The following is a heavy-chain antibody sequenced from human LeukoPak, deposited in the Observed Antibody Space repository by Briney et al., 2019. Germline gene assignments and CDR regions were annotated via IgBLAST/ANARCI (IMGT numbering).Heavy chain of an antibody. CDR3: ASVPADEGTGYGRGYYQH. J-gene: IGHJ1*01. CDR1: GGPISGYQ. CDR2: MYYRGTT. Sequence: SETLSLTCSVSGGPISGYQWNWIRQPPGKGLEWIAYMYYRGTTNYRPSLRSRVTMSVDTSKNQFSLRLSSVTAADTAVYYCASVPADEGTGYGRGYYQHWGQGTLVTVSS. V-gene: IGHV4-59*01. D-gene: IGHD3-9*01.